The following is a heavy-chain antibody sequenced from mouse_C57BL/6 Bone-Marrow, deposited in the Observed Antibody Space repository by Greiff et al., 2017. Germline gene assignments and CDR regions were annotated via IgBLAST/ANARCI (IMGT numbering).Heavy chain of an antibody. J-gene: IGHJ2*01. D-gene: IGHD1-1*01. Sequence: QVQLQQPGTELVKPGASVKLSCKASGYTFTSYWMHWVKQRPGQGLEWIGNINPSNGGTNYNEKLKSKATLTVDKSSSTAYMLLSSRTSEDSVVYLCAREDYYRSSPYYFDYWGQGTTLTVSS. CDR1: GYTFTSYW. CDR2: INPSNGGT. CDR3: AREDYYRSSPYYFDY. V-gene: IGHV1-53*01.